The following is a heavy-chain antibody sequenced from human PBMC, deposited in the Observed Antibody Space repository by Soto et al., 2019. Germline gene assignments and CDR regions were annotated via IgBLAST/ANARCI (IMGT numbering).Heavy chain of an antibody. Sequence: GGSLRLSCAASGFVFNSFEMNWGRQAPGKGLEWISYISSTGNTIYYADSVKGRFTISRDNAKNSLYLQMDSLRAEDTAVYYGVRGIRYGGSGYRSYFDYWGRGALVPVSS. CDR1: GFVFNSFE. V-gene: IGHV3-48*03. D-gene: IGHD3-22*01. J-gene: IGHJ4*02. CDR3: VRGIRYGGSGYRSYFDY. CDR2: ISSTGNTI.